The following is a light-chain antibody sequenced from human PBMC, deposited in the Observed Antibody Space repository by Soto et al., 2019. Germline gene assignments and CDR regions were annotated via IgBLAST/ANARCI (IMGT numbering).Light chain of an antibody. CDR2: EVS. CDR3: CSYAGSRTFVV. V-gene: IGLV2-23*02. J-gene: IGLJ2*01. Sequence: QSALTQPASVSGSPGQSITISCTGTSSDVGRHNRVSWYQQHPGKAPKLMIYEVSKRPSGVSNRFSGYKSGNRASLTISGLQAEDEADYYCCSYAGSRTFVVFGGGTKLTVL. CDR1: SSDVGRHNR.